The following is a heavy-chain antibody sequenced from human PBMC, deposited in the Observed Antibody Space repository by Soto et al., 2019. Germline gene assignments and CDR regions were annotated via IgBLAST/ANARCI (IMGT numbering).Heavy chain of an antibody. J-gene: IGHJ4*02. CDR2: IDHSGYT. CDR1: GGSFSGYY. V-gene: IGHV4-34*01. Sequence: SETLSLTCAVYGGSFSGYYWNWIRQPPGKGLEWIGEIDHSGYTNYNPSLKSRVTIPVDTSKNQFSLKLSSVTAADTAVYYCARHRARLRYFDWLSAGDTDYWGQGTLVTVSS. CDR3: ARHRARLRYFDWLSAGDTDY. D-gene: IGHD3-9*01.